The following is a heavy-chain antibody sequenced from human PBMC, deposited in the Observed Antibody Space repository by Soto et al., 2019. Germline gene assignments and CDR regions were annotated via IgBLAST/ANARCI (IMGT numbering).Heavy chain of an antibody. V-gene: IGHV3-30*18. D-gene: IGHD5-12*01. J-gene: IGHJ4*02. CDR3: AKGPWHLAHGHYFDY. CDR2: ISYDGSTI. CDR1: GFTFSSYA. Sequence: QVQVVESGGGVVQPGRSLRLSCAASGFTFSSYAMHWVRQAPGKGLKWVAGISYDGSTIYYVDSVKGRFTVSRDNSKNTLYLHMNSLRSEDTAVYSCAKGPWHLAHGHYFDYWGQGTLVTVSS.